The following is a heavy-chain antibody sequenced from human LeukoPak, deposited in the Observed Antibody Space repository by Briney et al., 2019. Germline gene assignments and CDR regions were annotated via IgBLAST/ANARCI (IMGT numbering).Heavy chain of an antibody. Sequence: SETLSLTCTVSGGSISSYYWSWIRQPPGKGLEWIGCIYYSGSTNYNPSLKSRVTISVDTSKNHLSLDLNSVTAADTAVYYCASPGYSSSWYPRPFDYWGQGTLVTVSS. D-gene: IGHD6-13*01. CDR2: IYYSGST. J-gene: IGHJ4*02. CDR3: ASPGYSSSWYPRPFDY. V-gene: IGHV4-59*08. CDR1: GGSISSYY.